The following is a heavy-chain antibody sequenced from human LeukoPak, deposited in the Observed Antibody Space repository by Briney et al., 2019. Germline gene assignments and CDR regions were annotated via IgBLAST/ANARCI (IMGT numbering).Heavy chain of an antibody. CDR1: GFTFSSYG. CDR2: IRYDGSNK. Sequence: GGSLRLSCAASGFTFSSYGMHWVRQAPGKGLEWVAFIRYDGSNKYYADSVKGRFTISRDNSKNTLYLQMNSLRAEDTAVYYCGVRYPNWFDPWGQGTLVTVSS. V-gene: IGHV3-30*02. CDR3: GVRYPNWFDP. D-gene: IGHD3-10*01. J-gene: IGHJ5*02.